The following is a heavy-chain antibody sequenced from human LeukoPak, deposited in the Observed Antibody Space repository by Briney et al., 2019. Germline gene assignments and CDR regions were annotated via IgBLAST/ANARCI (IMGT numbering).Heavy chain of an antibody. V-gene: IGHV1-18*01. J-gene: IGHJ6*02. CDR1: GYTFTSYG. Sequence: ASVKVSCKAPGYTFTSYGISWVRQAPGQGLEWMGWISAYNGNTNYAQKLQGRVTMTTDTSTSTAYMELRSLRSDDTAVYYCARDPGVMVYAIFSYYYYGMDVWGQGTTVTVSS. D-gene: IGHD2-8*01. CDR2: ISAYNGNT. CDR3: ARDPGVMVYAIFSYYYYGMDV.